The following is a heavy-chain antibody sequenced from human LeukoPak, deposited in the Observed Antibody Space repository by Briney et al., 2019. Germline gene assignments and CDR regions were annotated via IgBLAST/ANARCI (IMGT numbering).Heavy chain of an antibody. J-gene: IGHJ5*02. CDR2: IYYSGST. Sequence: SSQTLSLTCTVSGGSISSGGYSWSWIRQHPGKGLEWIGYIYYSGSTYYNPSLKSRVTISVDTSKNQFSLKLSSVTAADTAVCYCARVVANSKTYYDFWSGYPSPEYNWFDPWGQGTLVTVSS. D-gene: IGHD3-3*01. CDR3: ARVVANSKTYYDFWSGYPSPEYNWFDP. CDR1: GGSISSGGYS. V-gene: IGHV4-31*03.